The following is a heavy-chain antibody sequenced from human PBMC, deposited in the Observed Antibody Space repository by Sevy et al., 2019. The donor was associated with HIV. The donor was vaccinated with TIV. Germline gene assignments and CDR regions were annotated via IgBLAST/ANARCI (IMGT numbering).Heavy chain of an antibody. Sequence: ASVKVSCKASGYTFTSYGISWVRQAPGQGLEGMGWISVYKGNTNYAQKLQGRVTMTTDTSTSTAYMQLRSLRSDETAVYYCARAGYYSGYYDILTGLDYWGQGTLVTVSS. J-gene: IGHJ4*02. CDR1: GYTFTSYG. CDR3: ARAGYYSGYYDILTGLDY. CDR2: ISVYKGNT. V-gene: IGHV1-18*01. D-gene: IGHD3-9*01.